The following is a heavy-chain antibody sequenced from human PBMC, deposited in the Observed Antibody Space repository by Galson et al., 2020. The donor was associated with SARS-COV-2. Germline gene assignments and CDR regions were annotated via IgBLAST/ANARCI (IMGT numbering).Heavy chain of an antibody. J-gene: IGHJ6*02. CDR1: GFTFSTYG. CDR2: IWYDGSTQ. Sequence: TGGSLRLSCAASGFTFSTYGMHWVRQAPGKGLEWVAVIWYDGSTQYYGDSVKGRFTISRDNSKNTLYLQMNSLRLEDTAVYRCAKVGDIGVAGTGIAYFYAMAVWGQGTTVTVSS. D-gene: IGHD6-19*01. CDR3: AKVGDIGVAGTGIAYFYAMAV. V-gene: IGHV3-30*02.